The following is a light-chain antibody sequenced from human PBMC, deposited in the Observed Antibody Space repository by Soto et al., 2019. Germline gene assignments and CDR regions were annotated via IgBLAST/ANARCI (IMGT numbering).Light chain of an antibody. CDR1: QSVSSTY. V-gene: IGKV3-20*01. J-gene: IGKJ2*01. Sequence: EIVWTQSPGSLSLSPGERATLSCRASQSVSSTYLAWYQQKPGQAPRLLIYGASSRATGITDRFSGSGSGQDFTLTISKQEPEDFGVYYCQQYRSQYTFGQGTKLEIK. CDR3: QQYRSQYT. CDR2: GAS.